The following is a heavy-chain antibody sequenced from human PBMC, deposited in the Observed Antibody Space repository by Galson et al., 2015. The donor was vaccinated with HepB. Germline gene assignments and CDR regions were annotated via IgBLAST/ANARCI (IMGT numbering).Heavy chain of an antibody. CDR1: GFTFRNAW. V-gene: IGHV3-15*01. CDR3: ATDRGVTSFFDH. J-gene: IGHJ4*02. CDR2: IKSKTDRGTI. D-gene: IGHD2-8*02. Sequence: SLRLSCAASGFTFRNAWMSWVRQAPGKGLEWVGRIKSKTDRGTIDYAAPVKGRFTISRDDAKNILFLQLNNLRTEDTAVYFCATDRGVTSFFDHWGQGALVTVSS.